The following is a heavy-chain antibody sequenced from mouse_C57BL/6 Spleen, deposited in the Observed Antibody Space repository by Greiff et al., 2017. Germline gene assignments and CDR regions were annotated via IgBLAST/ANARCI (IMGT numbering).Heavy chain of an antibody. CDR2: IDPETGGT. CDR3: TRDRNYFRDYFDY. V-gene: IGHV1-15*01. J-gene: IGHJ2*01. CDR1: GYTFTDYE. D-gene: IGHD2-1*01. Sequence: QVQLQQSGAELVRPGASVTLSCKASGYTFTDYEMHWVKQTPVHGLEWIGAIDPETGGTAYNQKIKGKAILTADKSSSTAYMELRSLTSEDSAVYYCTRDRNYFRDYFDYWGKGTTLTVSS.